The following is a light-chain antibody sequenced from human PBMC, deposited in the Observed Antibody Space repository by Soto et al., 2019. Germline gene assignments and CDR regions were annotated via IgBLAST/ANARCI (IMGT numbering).Light chain of an antibody. Sequence: EIVMTQSPATLSVSPGERATLSCRASQSISSSLAWYQQKPGQAPRLLIYGASTRATGIPARFSGSGSGTECTLPISSLQSEDFAVYYCQQYNNGPTYTFGQGTKLEIK. J-gene: IGKJ2*01. CDR3: QQYNNGPTYT. CDR1: QSISSS. CDR2: GAS. V-gene: IGKV3-15*01.